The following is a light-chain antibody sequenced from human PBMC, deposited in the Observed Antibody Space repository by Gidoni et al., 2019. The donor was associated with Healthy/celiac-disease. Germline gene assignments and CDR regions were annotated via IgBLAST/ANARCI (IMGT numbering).Light chain of an antibody. V-gene: IGKV1-5*01. CDR3: QQYNSSPWT. CDR1: QSISSW. J-gene: IGKJ1*01. CDR2: DAS. Sequence: DLQMTQSPSTLSASVGDRVTITCRASQSISSWLAWYQQKPGKAPKLLIYDASSLESGVPSRFSGSGSGTEFTLTISSLQPDDFATYYCQQYNSSPWTFGKGTKVEIK.